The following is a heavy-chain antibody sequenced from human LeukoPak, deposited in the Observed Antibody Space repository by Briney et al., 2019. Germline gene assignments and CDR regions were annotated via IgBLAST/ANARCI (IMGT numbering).Heavy chain of an antibody. D-gene: IGHD3-16*01. J-gene: IGHJ4*02. CDR1: GGSISSGSYY. CDR2: IYTSGST. V-gene: IGHV4-61*02. CDR3: ARGHMIAFGGVSPGFDY. Sequence: PSQTLSLTSTVSGGSISSGSYYWSWIRQPAGKGLQWIGRIYTSGSTNYNPSLKSRVTTSVDTSKNQFSLKLSSVTAADTAVYYCARGHMIAFGGVSPGFDYWGQGTLVTVSS.